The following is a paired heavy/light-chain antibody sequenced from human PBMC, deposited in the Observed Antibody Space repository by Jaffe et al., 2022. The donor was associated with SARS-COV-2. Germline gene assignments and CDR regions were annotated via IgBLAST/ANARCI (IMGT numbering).Light chain of an antibody. CDR1: QSVSSN. Sequence: EIVMTQSPATLSVSPGERATLSCRASQSVSSNLAWYQQKPGQAPRLLIYGAFTRASGIPARFSGSGSGTEFTLTISSLQSEDFAVYYCQHFTNWPLTFGGGTKVEIK. CDR2: GAF. V-gene: IGKV3-15*01. CDR3: QHFTNWPLT. J-gene: IGKJ4*01.
Heavy chain of an antibody. V-gene: IGHV3-23*04. CDR2: ISHNGGTT. CDR3: AKVPGGHWYFDL. Sequence: EVQLVESGGALVQPGGSLRLSCAASGFTFSSYDMSWVRQAPGKGLEWVSAISHNGGTTYADSVQGRFTISRDNSKNTLYLQMSSLRAEDTAIYYCAKVPGGHWYFDLWGRGTLVTVSS. CDR1: GFTFSSYD. J-gene: IGHJ2*01.